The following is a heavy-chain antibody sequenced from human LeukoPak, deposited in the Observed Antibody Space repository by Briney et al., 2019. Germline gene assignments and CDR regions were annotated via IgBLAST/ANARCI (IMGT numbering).Heavy chain of an antibody. J-gene: IGHJ4*02. CDR2: IYHSGST. CDR1: GYSISSGYY. V-gene: IGHV4-38-2*02. Sequence: ASETLSLTCTVSGYSISSGYYWGWIRQPPGKGLEWIGSIYHSGSTYYNPSLKSRVTISVDTSKNQFSLKLSSVTAANTAVYYCARDRSSCSGGSCTEVLDYWGQGTLVTVSS. D-gene: IGHD2-15*01. CDR3: ARDRSSCSGGSCTEVLDY.